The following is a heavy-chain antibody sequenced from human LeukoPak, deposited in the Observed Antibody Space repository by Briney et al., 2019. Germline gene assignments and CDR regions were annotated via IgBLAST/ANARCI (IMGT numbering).Heavy chain of an antibody. CDR3: AKGSGRDVVKDAFDI. J-gene: IGHJ3*02. CDR1: GFTFSDFW. V-gene: IGHV3-7*01. Sequence: GGSLRLSCAGSGFTFSDFWMTWVRQTPGKGLEWVANIKEDGTEKNLVDSVKGRFTISRDNSKNTLYLQMNSLRAEDTAVYYCAKGSGRDVVKDAFDIWGQGTMVTVSS. CDR2: IKEDGTEK. D-gene: IGHD3-22*01.